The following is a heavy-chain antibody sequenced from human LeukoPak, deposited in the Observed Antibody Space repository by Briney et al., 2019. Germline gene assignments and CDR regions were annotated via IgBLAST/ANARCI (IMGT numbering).Heavy chain of an antibody. CDR3: ARDCSGGSCYFY. Sequence: SVKVSCKASGGTFSSYAISWVRQAPGQGLEWMGGIIPIFGTANYAQKFQGRVTITADESTSTAYMELSSQRSEDTAVYYCARDCSGGSCYFYWGQGTLVTVSS. CDR2: IIPIFGTA. J-gene: IGHJ4*02. V-gene: IGHV1-69*13. CDR1: GGTFSSYA. D-gene: IGHD2-15*01.